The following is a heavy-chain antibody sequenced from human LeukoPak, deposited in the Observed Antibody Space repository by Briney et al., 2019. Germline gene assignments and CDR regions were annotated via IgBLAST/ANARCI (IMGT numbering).Heavy chain of an antibody. Sequence: PGGSLRLSCAASGFTFSSYAMSWVRQAPGKGLEWVSAISGSGGSTYYADSVKGRFTISRDNSKNTLYLQMNSLRAEDTAVYYCAKVTRRHHGSGGWRGVFDYWGQGTLVTVSS. J-gene: IGHJ4*02. CDR1: GFTFSSYA. D-gene: IGHD3-10*01. CDR3: AKVTRRHHGSGGWRGVFDY. CDR2: ISGSGGST. V-gene: IGHV3-23*01.